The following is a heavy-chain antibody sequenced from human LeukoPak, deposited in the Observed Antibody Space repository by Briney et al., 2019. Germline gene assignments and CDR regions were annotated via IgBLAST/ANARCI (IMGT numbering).Heavy chain of an antibody. J-gene: IGHJ3*02. V-gene: IGHV3-48*03. Sequence: GGSLRLSCAASGFTFSSYEMNWVRQSPGKGLEWVSYISSSGSTIYYADSVKGRFTISRDNAKNSLYLQMNSLRAEDTAVYYCARDKNDAFDIWGQGTMVTVSS. CDR1: GFTFSSYE. CDR2: ISSSGSTI. CDR3: ARDKNDAFDI.